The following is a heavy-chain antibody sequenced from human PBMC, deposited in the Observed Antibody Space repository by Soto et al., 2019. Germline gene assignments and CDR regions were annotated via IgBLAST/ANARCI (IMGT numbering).Heavy chain of an antibody. CDR3: AKASSYNWNDWVDY. J-gene: IGHJ4*02. CDR1: GFTFSSYG. D-gene: IGHD1-20*01. V-gene: IGHV3-30*18. Sequence: QVQLVESGGGVVQPGRSLRLSCAASGFTFSSYGMHWVRQAPGKGLEWVAVISYDGSNKYYADSVKGRFTISRDNSKNTLYLQMNSLRAEDTAVYYCAKASSYNWNDWVDYWGQGTLVTVSS. CDR2: ISYDGSNK.